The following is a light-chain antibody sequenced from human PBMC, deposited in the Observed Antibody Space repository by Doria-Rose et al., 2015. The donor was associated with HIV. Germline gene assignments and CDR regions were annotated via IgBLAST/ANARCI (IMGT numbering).Light chain of an antibody. J-gene: IGKJ1*01. Sequence: EIVLTQSPGTPSLSPGERATLSCKASQSFSGTYLAWYQQKPGQAPSLLIYDGSTRATGIPDRFSASGSGTDFTLTINRLEPEDFALYYWHQYGTSWTFGQGTKVEI. CDR1: QSFSGTY. V-gene: IGKV3-20*01. CDR2: DGS. CDR3: HQYGTSWT.